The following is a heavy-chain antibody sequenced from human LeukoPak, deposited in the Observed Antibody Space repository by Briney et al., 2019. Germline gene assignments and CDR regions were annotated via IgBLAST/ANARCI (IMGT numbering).Heavy chain of an antibody. J-gene: IGHJ4*02. V-gene: IGHV3-23*01. CDR3: AKRAVPTSPLRLVLDD. D-gene: IGHD6-19*01. Sequence: PGGSLRLSCAASGFTFSSYALTWVRQTPGKGLEWVSTITGNGGHTYYAESVKGRFTISKDNSKNTMYLQMNSLRAEDTAVYYCAKRAVPTSPLRLVLDDWGQGTLVTVSS. CDR2: ITGNGGHT. CDR1: GFTFSSYA.